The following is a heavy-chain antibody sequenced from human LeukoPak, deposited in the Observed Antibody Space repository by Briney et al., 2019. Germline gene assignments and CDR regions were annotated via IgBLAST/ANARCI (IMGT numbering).Heavy chain of an antibody. J-gene: IGHJ5*02. Sequence: GGSLRLSCAASGFTFREYSMIWVRQAPGKGLEWVSNIRANGGDTYYTDSVKGRFTISRDNSKNTLYLEMNSLRAEDTAVYYCAKGGYTTSFDPWGQGTLVTVSS. CDR3: AKGGYTTSFDP. CDR1: GFTFREYS. V-gene: IGHV3-23*01. CDR2: IRANGGDT. D-gene: IGHD2-15*01.